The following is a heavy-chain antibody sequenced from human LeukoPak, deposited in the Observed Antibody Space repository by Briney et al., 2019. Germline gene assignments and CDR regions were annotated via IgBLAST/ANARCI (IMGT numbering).Heavy chain of an antibody. CDR3: ARGVGSGYTDY. CDR1: GYSINSGYY. CDR2: IYRSGST. V-gene: IGHV4-38-2*02. Sequence: SETLSLTCTVSGYSINSGYYWVWIRQPPGKGLEWIGSIYRSGSTNYNPSLKSRVTISVDTSKNQFSLKLISVTAADTAVYYCARGVGSGYTDYWGQGALVTVSS. D-gene: IGHD3-22*01. J-gene: IGHJ4*02.